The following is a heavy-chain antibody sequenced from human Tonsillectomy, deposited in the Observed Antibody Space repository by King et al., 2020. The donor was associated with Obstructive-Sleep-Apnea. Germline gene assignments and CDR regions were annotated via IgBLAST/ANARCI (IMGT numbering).Heavy chain of an antibody. CDR1: GFTFSSYA. J-gene: IGHJ6*02. CDR3: AGERVLRFLEWEAYYYYGMDV. V-gene: IGHV3-30*04. CDR2: ISYDGRNK. Sequence: VQLVESGGGVVQPGRSLRLSCAASGFTFSSYAMHWVRQAPGKGLEWVAVISYDGRNKYYADSVKGRFTISRDNSKNTLYLQMNSLRAEDTAVYYCAGERVLRFLEWEAYYYYGMDVWGQGTTVTVSS. D-gene: IGHD3-3*01.